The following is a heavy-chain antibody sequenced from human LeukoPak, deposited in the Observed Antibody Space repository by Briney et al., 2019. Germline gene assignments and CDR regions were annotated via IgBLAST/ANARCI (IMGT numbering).Heavy chain of an antibody. CDR3: ARDYSSGWYGWFDP. CDR2: ISYDGSNK. D-gene: IGHD6-19*01. CDR1: GFTFSSYA. J-gene: IGHJ5*02. Sequence: GGSLRLSCAASGFTFSSYAMHWVRQAPGKGLEWVAVISYDGSNKYYADSVKGRFTISRDNSKNTLYLQMNSLRAEDTAVYYCARDYSSGWYGWFDPWGQGTLVSVPS. V-gene: IGHV3-30-3*01.